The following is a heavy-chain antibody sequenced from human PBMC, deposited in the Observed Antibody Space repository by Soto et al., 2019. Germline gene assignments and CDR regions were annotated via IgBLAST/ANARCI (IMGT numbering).Heavy chain of an antibody. CDR1: GGSFSGYY. Sequence: SETLSLTCAVYGGSFSGYYWSWIRQPPGKGLEWIGEINHSGSTNYNPSLKSRVTISVDTSKNQFSLKLSSVTAADTAVYYCARGAGIAAAGDWFDPWGQGTLVTVSS. V-gene: IGHV4-34*01. CDR2: INHSGST. CDR3: ARGAGIAAAGDWFDP. J-gene: IGHJ5*02. D-gene: IGHD6-13*01.